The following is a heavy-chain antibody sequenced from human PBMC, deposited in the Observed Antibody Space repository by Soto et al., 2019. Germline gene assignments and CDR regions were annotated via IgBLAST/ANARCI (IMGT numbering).Heavy chain of an antibody. V-gene: IGHV3-23*01. CDR1: GFTFNHYA. CDR2: IIANGGT. J-gene: IGHJ4*02. D-gene: IGHD4-17*01. Sequence: GGSLRLSCAASGFTFNHYAMSWVRQAPGKGLEWVSIIIANGGTFYAASVKCRFTISRDNSKNTVYLQMSRLRVEDTAIYYCAKDSTVAADASRVILFAYWGQGALDAVSS. CDR3: AKDSTVAADASRVILFAY.